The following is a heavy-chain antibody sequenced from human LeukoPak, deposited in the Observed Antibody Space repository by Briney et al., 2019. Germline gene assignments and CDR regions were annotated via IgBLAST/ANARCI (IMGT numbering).Heavy chain of an antibody. J-gene: IGHJ3*02. CDR1: GGSISSGSYY. CDR3: ATGRDGYNRDAFDI. CDR2: IYTSGST. Sequence: SQTLSLTRTVSGGSISSGSYYWSWIRQPAGKGLEWIGRIYTSGSTNYNPSLKSRVTISVDTSKNQFSLKLSSVTAADAAVYYCATGRDGYNRDAFDIWGQGTMVTVSS. V-gene: IGHV4-61*02. D-gene: IGHD5-24*01.